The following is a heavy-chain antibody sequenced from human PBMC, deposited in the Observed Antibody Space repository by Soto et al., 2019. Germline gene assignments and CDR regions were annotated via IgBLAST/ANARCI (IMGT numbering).Heavy chain of an antibody. Sequence: SETLSLTCTVSGGSISNNNYYWGWIRQPPGKGLEWIGSIYYSGSTYYNPSLTGRVTISVDKSRSQFSLKLNSVTAADSAVYFCARLEGLATISYYFDFWGPGALVTVSS. CDR3: ARLEGLATISYYFDF. CDR2: IYYSGST. D-gene: IGHD3-9*01. CDR1: GGSISNNNYY. J-gene: IGHJ4*02. V-gene: IGHV4-39*01.